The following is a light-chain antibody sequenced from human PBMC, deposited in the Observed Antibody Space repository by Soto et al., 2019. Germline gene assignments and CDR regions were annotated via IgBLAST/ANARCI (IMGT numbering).Light chain of an antibody. Sequence: DIQMTQSPSSLSASVGDRVTIPCRASQSISSYLNWYQQKPGKAPKLLIYAASSLQSGVPSRFSGSGSGTDFTLTISSLQPEDFATYYCQQSYRTPPITFGQGTRLEIK. V-gene: IGKV1-39*01. CDR2: AAS. J-gene: IGKJ5*01. CDR1: QSISSY. CDR3: QQSYRTPPIT.